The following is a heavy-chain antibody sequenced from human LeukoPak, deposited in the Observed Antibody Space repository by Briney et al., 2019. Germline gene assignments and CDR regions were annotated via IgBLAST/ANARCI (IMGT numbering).Heavy chain of an antibody. Sequence: GGSLRLSCAASGFTFSSYGMHWVRQAPGKGLEWVAVIWYDGSNKYYADSVKGRFTISRDTSKNTLYLQMNSLRAEDTAVYYCASPLTTDYYYYGMDVWGQGTTVTVSS. CDR2: IWYDGSNK. J-gene: IGHJ6*01. CDR3: ASPLTTDYYYYGMDV. D-gene: IGHD4-11*01. CDR1: GFTFSSYG. V-gene: IGHV3-33*01.